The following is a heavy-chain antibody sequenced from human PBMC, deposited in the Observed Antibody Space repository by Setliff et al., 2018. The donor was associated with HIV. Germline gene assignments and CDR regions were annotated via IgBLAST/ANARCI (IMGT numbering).Heavy chain of an antibody. J-gene: IGHJ6*03. V-gene: IGHV4-30-4*08. D-gene: IGHD1-7*01. CDR3: ARDQGIVATTRVMDV. CDR1: GASISSGGYF. Sequence: SETLSLTCSVSGASISSGGYFWTWIRQPPGKGLEWVGFIYHSGTTYYNPSLKDRVTMSVDTFANQFSLKLTSVTAADTAVYYCARDQGIVATTRVMDVWGKGTTVTVSS. CDR2: IYHSGTT.